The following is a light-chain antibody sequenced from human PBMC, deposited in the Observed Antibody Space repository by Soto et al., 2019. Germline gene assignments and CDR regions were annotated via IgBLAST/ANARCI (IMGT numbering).Light chain of an antibody. V-gene: IGKV3-11*02. J-gene: IGKJ1*01. CDR1: QSVGTF. Sequence: EIVLTQSPGTLSLSSGERATLSCRASQSVGTFFAWYQQKPGQAPRLLIYDASNRATGIPARFSGSGSGRDFTLTISSLEPEDFALYYCQQCYNWPQWTFGQGTRWIS. CDR2: DAS. CDR3: QQCYNWPQWT.